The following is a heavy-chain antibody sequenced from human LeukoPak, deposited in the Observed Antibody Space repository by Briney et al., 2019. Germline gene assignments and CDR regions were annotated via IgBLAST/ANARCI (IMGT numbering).Heavy chain of an antibody. V-gene: IGHV3-30-3*01. CDR2: ISYDGSNK. Sequence: GGSLRLSCAASGFTFSSYAMHWVRQAPGKGLEWVAVISYDGSNKYYADSVKGRFTISRDNSKNTLYLQMNNLRAEDTAVYYCARDSDFDYWGQGTLVTGSS. J-gene: IGHJ4*02. CDR1: GFTFSSYA. CDR3: ARDSDFDY.